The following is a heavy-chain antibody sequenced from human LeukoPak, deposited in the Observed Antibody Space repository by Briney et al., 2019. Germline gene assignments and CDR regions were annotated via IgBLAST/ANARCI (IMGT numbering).Heavy chain of an antibody. CDR2: IYHSGST. CDR3: ARRFEWELPIFDI. J-gene: IGHJ3*02. D-gene: IGHD1-26*01. CDR1: GGSISSGGYY. Sequence: PSETLSLTCTVSGGSISSGGYYWSWIRQPPGKGLEWIGYIYHSGSTYYNPSLKSRVTISVDRSKNQFSLKLSSVTAADTAVYYCARRFEWELPIFDIWGQGTMVTVSS. V-gene: IGHV4-30-2*01.